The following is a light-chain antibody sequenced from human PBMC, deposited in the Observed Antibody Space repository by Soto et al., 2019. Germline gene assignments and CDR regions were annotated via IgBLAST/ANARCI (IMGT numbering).Light chain of an antibody. CDR3: QHRGT. J-gene: IGKJ4*01. CDR1: QNVVSSF. V-gene: IGKV3-20*01. CDR2: GAS. Sequence: EIVLTQSPGILSLSPGERATLSCRASQNVVSSFLAWFQQRPGQAPRLLIYGASTRATGIPARFSGSGSGTDFTLTISSLEPEDFAVYYCQHRGTFGGGTKVDIK.